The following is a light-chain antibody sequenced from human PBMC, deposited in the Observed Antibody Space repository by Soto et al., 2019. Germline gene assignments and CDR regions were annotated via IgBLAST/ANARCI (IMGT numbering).Light chain of an antibody. J-gene: IGKJ1*01. V-gene: IGKV3-20*01. CDR1: QSVTNNY. CDR2: GPS. CDR3: HEYGATPGT. Sequence: PGERVALSCRASQSVTNNYLAWYQQKPGQGPRLLIHGPSSRAADTPDRFSGIVSGTDFTLTISRLEPEDFALYYCHEYGATPGTFGQGTKLDIK.